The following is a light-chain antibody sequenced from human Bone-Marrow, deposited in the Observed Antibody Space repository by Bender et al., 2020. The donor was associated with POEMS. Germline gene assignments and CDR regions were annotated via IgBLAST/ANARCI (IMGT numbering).Light chain of an antibody. V-gene: IGLV2-14*02. Sequence: QSALTQPASVSGSPGQSITISCTGTSSDVGSSNLVSWYQEHPGKAPKFMLYEGSKRPSGVSNRFSGSKSGTSASLAITGLQAEDEGDYYCQSYDNSLGGWVFGGGTKLTVL. CDR2: EGS. CDR3: QSYDNSLGGWV. CDR1: SSDVGSSNL. J-gene: IGLJ3*02.